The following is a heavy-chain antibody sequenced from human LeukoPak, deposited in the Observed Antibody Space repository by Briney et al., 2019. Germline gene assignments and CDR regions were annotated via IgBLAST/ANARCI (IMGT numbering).Heavy chain of an antibody. V-gene: IGHV3-23*01. CDR2: ISGTGIST. Sequence: HPGGSLRLSCGASGFTFSNHAMTWVRQAPGKGLECLSVISGTGISTYHADSVKGRFTISRDNSKNTLYLQMSSLRAEDTAMYYCAKGHSDFGTGFDLWGQGTLVTVSS. CDR3: AKGHSDFGTGFDL. D-gene: IGHD4-17*01. J-gene: IGHJ4*02. CDR1: GFTFSNHA.